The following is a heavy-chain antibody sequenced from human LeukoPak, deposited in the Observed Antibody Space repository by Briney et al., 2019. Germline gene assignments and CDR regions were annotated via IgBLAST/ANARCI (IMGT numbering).Heavy chain of an antibody. CDR3: ARNRRPGYSYGVLDY. CDR2: MWYDGSNK. J-gene: IGHJ4*02. CDR1: GFTFSSYG. D-gene: IGHD5-18*01. V-gene: IGHV3-33*01. Sequence: GGSLRLSCAASGFTFSSYGMHWVRQAPGKGLGWMAVMWYDGSNKYYADSVKGRFTISRDNSKNTLYLQMNSLRAEDTAVYYCARNRRPGYSYGVLDYCGQGTLVTVSS.